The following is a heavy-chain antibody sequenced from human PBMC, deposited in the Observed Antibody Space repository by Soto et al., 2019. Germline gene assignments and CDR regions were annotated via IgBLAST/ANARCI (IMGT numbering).Heavy chain of an antibody. V-gene: IGHV3-23*01. J-gene: IGHJ4*02. D-gene: IGHD1-1*01. CDR1: GFTFSSYA. CDR2: ISGGGGTT. Sequence: GGSLRLSCAASGFTFSSYAMGWVRQAPGKGLEWVSSISGGGGTTYYADSVEGRFTISRDNSKNTLYLQMSSLRAEDTAVYYCAKDRGYSYNWYTGDYWGQGALVTVS. CDR3: AKDRGYSYNWYTGDY.